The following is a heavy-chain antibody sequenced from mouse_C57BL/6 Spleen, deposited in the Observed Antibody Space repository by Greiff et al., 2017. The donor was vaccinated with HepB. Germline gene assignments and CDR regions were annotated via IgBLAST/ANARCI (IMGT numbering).Heavy chain of an antibody. D-gene: IGHD1-1*01. CDR2: INPSNGGT. CDR3: ARSGNYYGSIPYYFDY. Sequence: QVHVKQPGTELVKPGASVKLSCKASGYTFTSYWMHWVKQRPGQGLEWIGNINPSNGGTNYNEKFKSKATLTVDKSSSTAYMQLSSLTSEDSAVYYCARSGNYYGSIPYYFDYWGQGTTLTVSS. V-gene: IGHV1-53*01. CDR1: GYTFTSYW. J-gene: IGHJ2*01.